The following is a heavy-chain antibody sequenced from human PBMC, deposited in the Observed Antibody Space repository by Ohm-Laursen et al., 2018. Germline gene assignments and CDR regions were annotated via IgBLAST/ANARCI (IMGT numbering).Heavy chain of an antibody. CDR3: ARDTWGY. CDR1: GFTFSDYA. CDR2: ISYDGNNK. V-gene: IGHV3-30*03. Sequence: SLRLSCAATGFTFSDYAMHWVRQAPGKGLEWVALISYDGNNKSFLDSVKGRFTISRDNSKNTLYLQMTSLRAEDTAVYYCARDTWGYWGQGTLVTVSS. D-gene: IGHD7-27*01. J-gene: IGHJ4*02.